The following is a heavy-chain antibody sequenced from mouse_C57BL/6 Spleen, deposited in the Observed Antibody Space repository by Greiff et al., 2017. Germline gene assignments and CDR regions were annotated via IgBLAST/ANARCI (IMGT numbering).Heavy chain of an antibody. Sequence: EVKLVESGGGLVKPGGSLKLSCAASGFTFSDYGMHWVRQAPEKGLEWVAYISSGSSTIYYADTVKGRFTISSDNAKNTLFLQMTSLRSEDTAMYYCARPLMVTRDYAMDYWGQGTSVTVSS. CDR1: GFTFSDYG. D-gene: IGHD2-2*01. CDR3: ARPLMVTRDYAMDY. CDR2: ISSGSSTI. J-gene: IGHJ4*01. V-gene: IGHV5-17*01.